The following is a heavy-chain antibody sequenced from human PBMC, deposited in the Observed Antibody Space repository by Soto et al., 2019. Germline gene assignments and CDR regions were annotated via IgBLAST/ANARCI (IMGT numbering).Heavy chain of an antibody. J-gene: IGHJ4*02. D-gene: IGHD3-22*01. Sequence: EVQLAESGGALVQPGRSLRLSCVASGFTFDDYAIHWVRQTPGKGLEWVSGLTWNGEVIGYADSVKGRFTISRDNAKNSLYLEMNSLRLEDTALYYCVKDSESSGYLTHLDYWGQGTLVTVSS. CDR3: VKDSESSGYLTHLDY. CDR1: GFTFDDYA. CDR2: LTWNGEVI. V-gene: IGHV3-9*01.